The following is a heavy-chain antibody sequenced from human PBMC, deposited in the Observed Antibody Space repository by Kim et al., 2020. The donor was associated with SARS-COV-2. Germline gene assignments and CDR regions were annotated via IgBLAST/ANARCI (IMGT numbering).Heavy chain of an antibody. J-gene: IGHJ4*02. D-gene: IGHD6-19*01. Sequence: GGSLRLSCAASGFTFSNGRMTWVRQAPGKGLEWVGRIKGKIHGGIIDYAAPVKGRFTISRDDSKNTLYLQMSSLKTEDTAVYYCTADEPVAAPKWGYWGQGTLVTVSS. CDR1: GFTFSNGR. CDR3: TADEPVAAPKWGY. CDR2: IKGKIHGGII. V-gene: IGHV3-15*01.